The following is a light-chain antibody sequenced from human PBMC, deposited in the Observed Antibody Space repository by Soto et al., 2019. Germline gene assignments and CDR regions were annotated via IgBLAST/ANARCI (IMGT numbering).Light chain of an antibody. CDR3: SSYTSSSTFV. CDR2: EVS. V-gene: IGLV2-14*01. J-gene: IGLJ1*01. CDR1: SSDVGGYNY. Sequence: QSALTQPASVSGSPGQSITISCTGTSSDVGGYNYVSWSQHHPGKAPKLMIYEVSNRPSGVSNRFSGSKSGNTASLTISGLQAEDEADYYCSSYTSSSTFVFGTGTKLTVL.